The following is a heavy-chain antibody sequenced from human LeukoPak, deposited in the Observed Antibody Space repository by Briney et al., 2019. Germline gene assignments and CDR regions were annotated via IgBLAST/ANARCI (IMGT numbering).Heavy chain of an antibody. Sequence: SETLSLTCTVPGGSLSSSSYYWGWLRQPPGKGLEWIGSIHYSGSTYYNPSLKSRVTISVDTSKNQCSLNLSSVTAADTAVYYCARLYYDSSGYYQICYFDYWGQGTLVTVSS. CDR1: GGSLSSSSYY. J-gene: IGHJ4*02. CDR2: IHYSGST. CDR3: ARLYYDSSGYYQICYFDY. D-gene: IGHD3-22*01. V-gene: IGHV4-39*01.